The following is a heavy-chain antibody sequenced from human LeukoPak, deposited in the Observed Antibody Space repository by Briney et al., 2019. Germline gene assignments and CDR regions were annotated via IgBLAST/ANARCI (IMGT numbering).Heavy chain of an antibody. Sequence: GGSLRLSCAASGFTLRSYALSCVRQARGRGLVWVSAISGSGGSTYYADSVMGRFTISRDNSKNTLYLQMNSLRAEDTAVYYCAKALNTSGSFDYWGQGTLVTVSS. J-gene: IGHJ4*02. D-gene: IGHD1-26*01. CDR3: AKALNTSGSFDY. V-gene: IGHV3-23*01. CDR1: GFTLRSYA. CDR2: ISGSGGST.